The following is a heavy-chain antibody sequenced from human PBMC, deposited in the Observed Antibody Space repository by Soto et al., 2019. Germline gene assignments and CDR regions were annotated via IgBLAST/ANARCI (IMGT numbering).Heavy chain of an antibody. CDR1: GFTFSSYA. D-gene: IGHD3-10*01. Sequence: GGSLRLSCAASGFTFSSYAMHWVRQAPGKGLEWVAVISYDGSNKYYADSVKGRFTISRDNSKNTLYLQMNSLRAEDTAVYCCTHFGAPFDYWGQGTLVTVSS. CDR3: THFGAPFDY. V-gene: IGHV3-30-3*01. CDR2: ISYDGSNK. J-gene: IGHJ4*02.